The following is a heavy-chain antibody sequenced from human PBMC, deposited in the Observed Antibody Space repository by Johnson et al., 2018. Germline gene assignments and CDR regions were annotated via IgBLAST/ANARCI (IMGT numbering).Heavy chain of an antibody. J-gene: IGHJ3*02. CDR3: ARDLLSGEGDAFDI. V-gene: IGHV3-7*01. D-gene: IGHD7-27*01. Sequence: EGLVEGGGGLVQPGGSLRLSCAASEFTFSSYWMTWVRQAPGKGLEWVANIKQDGSEKYNVDAVKGRFSVSRDNAKNSLYLQMNSLRPEDTAVYYCARDLLSGEGDAFDIWGQGTMVTVSS. CDR1: EFTFSSYW. CDR2: IKQDGSEK.